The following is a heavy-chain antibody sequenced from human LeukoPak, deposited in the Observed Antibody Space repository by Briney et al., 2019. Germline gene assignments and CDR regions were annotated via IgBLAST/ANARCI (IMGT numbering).Heavy chain of an antibody. CDR1: GYTFTGYY. J-gene: IGHJ4*02. CDR3: ARDDYDILTGYYKGLDY. D-gene: IGHD3-9*01. CDR2: INPNRGGT. Sequence: VSVKVSCKGSGYTFTGYYMHWLRQPPGQGHEWKGWINPNRGGTNYAQKFQGRVTMTRDTSISTAYMELSSLRSDDTAVYYCARDDYDILTGYYKGLDYWGQGTLVTVSS. V-gene: IGHV1-2*02.